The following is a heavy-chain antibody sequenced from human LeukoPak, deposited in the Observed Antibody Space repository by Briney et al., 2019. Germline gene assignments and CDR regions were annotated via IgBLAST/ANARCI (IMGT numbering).Heavy chain of an antibody. CDR2: ISAYNGNT. Sequence: PEASVKVSCKASGYTFTSYGITWLRQATGQGLERMGWISAYNGNTNYAQKLQGRVTMTTDTSTSTAYMELRCLRSDDMAVYYCARGLSPAYCGGDCYSDYWGQGTLVTVSS. D-gene: IGHD2-21*02. CDR3: ARGLSPAYCGGDCYSDY. V-gene: IGHV1-18*03. CDR1: GYTFTSYG. J-gene: IGHJ4*02.